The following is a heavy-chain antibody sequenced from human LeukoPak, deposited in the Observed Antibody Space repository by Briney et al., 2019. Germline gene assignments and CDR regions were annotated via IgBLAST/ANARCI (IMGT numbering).Heavy chain of an antibody. V-gene: IGHV3-23*01. D-gene: IGHD1-1*01. CDR1: GFTFNNYA. CDR2: ITASGGST. CDR3: ARDYPTSGIVTIFDY. J-gene: IGHJ4*02. Sequence: GGSLRLSCASSGFTFNNYAMTWVRQAPGQGLEWVSSITASGGSTYCADSVKGRFTISRDNSKNTLYLQMSSLRAEDTAVYYCARDYPTSGIVTIFDYWGQGTLVTVSS.